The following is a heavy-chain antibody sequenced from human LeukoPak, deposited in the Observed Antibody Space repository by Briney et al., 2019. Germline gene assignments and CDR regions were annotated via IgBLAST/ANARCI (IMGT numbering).Heavy chain of an antibody. Sequence: GGSLRLSCAASGFTVSSYAMTWVRQAPGKGLEWVSANSAGDTYYADSVKGRFTISRDNSMNTLCLQMSSLRADDTALYYCAKDDDGHHHGVDHWGQGTLVTVSS. V-gene: IGHV3-23*01. J-gene: IGHJ4*02. CDR2: NSAGDT. CDR1: GFTVSSYA. CDR3: AKDDDGHHHGVDH. D-gene: IGHD4-17*01.